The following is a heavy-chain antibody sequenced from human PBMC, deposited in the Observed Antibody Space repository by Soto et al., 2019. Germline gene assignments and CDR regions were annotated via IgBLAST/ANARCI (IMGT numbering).Heavy chain of an antibody. V-gene: IGHV3-30-3*01. CDR2: ISYDGSNK. J-gene: IGHJ6*02. CDR3: ASVIVVVVAADVSYGMDV. D-gene: IGHD2-15*01. Sequence: QVQLVESGGGVVKPGRSLRLSCAASGFTFSSYSMHWVRQAPGKGLEWVAVISYDGSNKYYADSVKGRFTISRDNSKNTLYLQMNSLSAEDTAVYYCASVIVVVVAADVSYGMDVWGQGTTVPVSS. CDR1: GFTFSSYS.